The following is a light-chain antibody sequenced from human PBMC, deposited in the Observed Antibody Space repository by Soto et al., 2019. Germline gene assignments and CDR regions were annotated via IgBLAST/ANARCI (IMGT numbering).Light chain of an antibody. Sequence: DIVMTQSPVSLSVSPGERATLSCRASQNVNANLAWYQQKPGQAPRLLVYGASSRASNVPARFSGGGFGAEFTLTISSLQSEDSAVYYCQQYNDWPPRWTFGQGTKVEVK. CDR1: QNVNAN. CDR3: QQYNDWPPRWT. V-gene: IGKV3-15*01. CDR2: GAS. J-gene: IGKJ1*01.